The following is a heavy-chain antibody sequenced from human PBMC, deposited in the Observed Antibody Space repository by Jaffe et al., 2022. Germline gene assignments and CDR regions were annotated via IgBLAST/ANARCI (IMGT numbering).Heavy chain of an antibody. CDR2: INPSGGST. D-gene: IGHD5-12*01. CDR3: ARGFGPALDIVATIMFEGDY. Sequence: QVQLVQSGAEVKKPGASVKVSCKASGYTFTSYYMHWVRQAPGQGLEWMGIINPSGGSTSYAQKFQGRVTMTRDTSTSTVYMELSSLRSEDTAVYYCARGFGPALDIVATIMFEGDYWGQGTLVTVSS. J-gene: IGHJ4*02. V-gene: IGHV1-46*01. CDR1: GYTFTSYY.